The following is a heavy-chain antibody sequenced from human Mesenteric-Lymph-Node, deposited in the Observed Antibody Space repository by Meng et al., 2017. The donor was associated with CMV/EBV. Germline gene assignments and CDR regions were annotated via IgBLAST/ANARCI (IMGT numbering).Heavy chain of an antibody. CDR3: ARDPRYSYGYVAFYGMDV. J-gene: IGHJ6*02. Sequence: GSLLKISCAASGFTFSSYAMHWVRQAPGKGLEWVAVISYDGSNKYYADSVKGRFTISRDNSKNTLYLQMNSLRAEDTAVYYCARDPRYSYGYVAFYGMDVWGQGTTVTVSS. CDR1: GFTFSSYA. V-gene: IGHV3-30-3*01. CDR2: ISYDGSNK. D-gene: IGHD5-18*01.